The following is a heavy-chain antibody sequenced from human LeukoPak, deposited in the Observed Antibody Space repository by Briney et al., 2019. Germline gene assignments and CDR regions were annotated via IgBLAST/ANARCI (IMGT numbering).Heavy chain of an antibody. J-gene: IGHJ4*02. CDR2: ISYDGSNK. D-gene: IGHD2-2*01. V-gene: IGHV3-30*18. CDR1: GFTFSSYG. CDR3: AKALDPIVVVPAAMWFDY. Sequence: GSLRLSCAASGFTFSSYGMHWVRQAPGKGLEWVAVISYDGSNKYYADSVKGRFTISRDNSRNTLYLQMNSLRAEDTAVYYCAKALDPIVVVPAAMWFDYWGQGTLVTVSS.